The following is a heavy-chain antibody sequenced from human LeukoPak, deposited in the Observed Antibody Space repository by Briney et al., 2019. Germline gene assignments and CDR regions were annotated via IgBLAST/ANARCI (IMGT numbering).Heavy chain of an antibody. V-gene: IGHV1-2*02. Sequence: GASVKVSCKASGYTFTGYYMHWVRQAPGQGLGWMGWINPNSGGTNYAQKFQGRVTMTRDTSISTAYMELSRLRSDDTAVYYCARVPSYCSGGSCYMEGYYFDYWGQGTLVTVSS. CDR2: INPNSGGT. CDR3: ARVPSYCSGGSCYMEGYYFDY. J-gene: IGHJ4*02. CDR1: GYTFTGYY. D-gene: IGHD2-15*01.